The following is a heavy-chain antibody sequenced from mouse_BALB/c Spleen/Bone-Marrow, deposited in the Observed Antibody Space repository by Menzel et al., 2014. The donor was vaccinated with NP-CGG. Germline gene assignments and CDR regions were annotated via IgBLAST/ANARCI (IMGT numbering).Heavy chain of an antibody. Sequence: QVQQQQSGAELVRPGTSVKVSCKASGYAFNNYLIEWVKQRPGQGLEWIGVINPGSGGTEYNEKFKGKATLTADKSSSTAYMQLSSLTSDDSAVYFCARCLTGTSAMDYWGQGTSVTVSS. V-gene: IGHV1-54*01. J-gene: IGHJ4*01. D-gene: IGHD4-1*01. CDR3: ARCLTGTSAMDY. CDR1: GYAFNNYL. CDR2: INPGSGGT.